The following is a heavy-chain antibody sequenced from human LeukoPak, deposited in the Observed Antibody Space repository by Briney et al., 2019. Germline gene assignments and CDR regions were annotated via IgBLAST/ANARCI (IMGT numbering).Heavy chain of an antibody. D-gene: IGHD2-2*01. J-gene: IGHJ3*02. Sequence: SQTLSLTCNVSGVSVSDGRYHWTWIRQHPGKGLEWIGYKYYSGSAKYNPSLKSRLTISIDTSKNQFSLHLSSVTAADTATYYCATPYCSSISCLDVFNMWGQGTRVTVSS. CDR3: ATPYCSSISCLDVFNM. CDR2: KYYSGSA. V-gene: IGHV4-31*03. CDR1: GVSVSDGRYH.